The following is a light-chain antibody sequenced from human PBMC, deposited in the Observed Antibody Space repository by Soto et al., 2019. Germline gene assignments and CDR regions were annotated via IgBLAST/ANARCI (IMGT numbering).Light chain of an antibody. CDR3: QSYDIALSASV. J-gene: IGLJ2*01. CDR2: GSS. V-gene: IGLV1-40*01. CDR1: SSNIGAGHV. Sequence: QSVLTQPPSVSGAPGQRVTISCTGSSSNIGAGHVVHWYQQFPGRAPNLLIYGSSNRPSGVPDRFSGSKSGTSASLAITGLQAEDEGDYYCQSYDIALSASVFGGGTKLTVL.